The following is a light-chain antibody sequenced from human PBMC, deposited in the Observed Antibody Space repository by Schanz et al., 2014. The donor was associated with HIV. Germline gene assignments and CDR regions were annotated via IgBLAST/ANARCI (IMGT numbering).Light chain of an antibody. CDR2: AAS. CDR3: QQSSTIWWT. J-gene: IGKJ1*01. CDR1: QSISIY. Sequence: DIQMTQSPSSLSASVGDRVTITCRASQSISIYLNWYQQKPGKAPKLLISAASSLQSGVPSKFSGSGSGTDFTLTIDSLQPEDFATYYCQQSSTIWWTFGQGTKVEMK. V-gene: IGKV1-39*01.